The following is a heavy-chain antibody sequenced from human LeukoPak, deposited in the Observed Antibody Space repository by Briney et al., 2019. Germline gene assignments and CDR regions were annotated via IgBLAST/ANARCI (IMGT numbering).Heavy chain of an antibody. CDR3: ARAGYCTNGVCYGMDV. CDR1: GFTFSSYA. V-gene: IGHV3-30*04. J-gene: IGHJ6*02. CDR2: ISYDGSNK. D-gene: IGHD2-8*01. Sequence: GRSLRLSCAASGFTFSSYAMHWVRQAPGKGLEWVAVISYDGSNKYYADSVKGRFTISRDNSKNTLYLQMNSLRAEDTAVYYCARAGYCTNGVCYGMDVWGQGTTVTVSS.